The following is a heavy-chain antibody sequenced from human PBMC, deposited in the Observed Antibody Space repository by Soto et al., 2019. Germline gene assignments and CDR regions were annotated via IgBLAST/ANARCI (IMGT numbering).Heavy chain of an antibody. V-gene: IGHV3-30*18. CDR2: ISYDGSHK. D-gene: IGHD3-10*01. CDR1: GFTFSNYG. J-gene: IGHJ5*02. CDR3: AKVSGDPHDPPLYNGFDP. Sequence: QAQLVESGGGVVQPGRSLRLSCAASGFTFSNYGFHWVRQAPGKGLEWVAVISYDGSHKYYTDSVKGRFTISRDNSMNAVSLQINNLRPDDPAVYYCAKVSGDPHDPPLYNGFDPWCLGTLVTVSS.